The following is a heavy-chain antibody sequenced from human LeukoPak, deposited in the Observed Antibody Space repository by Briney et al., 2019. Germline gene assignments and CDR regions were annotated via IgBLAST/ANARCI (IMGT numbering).Heavy chain of an antibody. CDR1: GFTFSSYC. D-gene: IGHD3-22*01. J-gene: IGHJ4*02. CDR2: ISSSSSYI. V-gene: IGHV3-21*01. CDR3: ARAGYYDSSGYSY. Sequence: GGSLRLSCAASGFTFSSYCMNWVRQAPGKGLEWVSSISSSSSYIYYADSVKGRFTISRDNAKNSLYLQMNSLRAEDTAVYYCARAGYYDSSGYSYWGQGTLVTVSS.